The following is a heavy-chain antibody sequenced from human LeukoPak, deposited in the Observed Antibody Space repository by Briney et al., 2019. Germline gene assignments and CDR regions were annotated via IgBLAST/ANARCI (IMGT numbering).Heavy chain of an antibody. D-gene: IGHD1-1*01. CDR3: ARLDRNYYYLDV. CDR1: GYTFTVHY. CDR2: INPTTGVV. Sequence: ASVKVSCKTSGYTFTVHYMNWVRQAPGQGLEWMGRINPTTGVVNYAQKFQGRITVTRDTSINTAYMELSSLTSDDTAVYYCARLDRNYYYLDVWGQGTTVTVSS. J-gene: IGHJ6*03. V-gene: IGHV1-2*06.